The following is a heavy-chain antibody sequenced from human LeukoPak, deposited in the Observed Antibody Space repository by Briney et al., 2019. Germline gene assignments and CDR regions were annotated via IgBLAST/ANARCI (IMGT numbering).Heavy chain of an antibody. V-gene: IGHV4-39*01. D-gene: IGHD6-19*01. CDR3: ARHTSGWYIQHYYFDY. Sequence: SETLSLTCTVSGGSISSSSYYWGWSRQPPGKGLEWIGSIYYSGSTYYNPSLKSRVTISVDTSKNQFYHKLSSVTAADTAVYYCARHTSGWYIQHYYFDYWGQGTLVTVSS. J-gene: IGHJ4*02. CDR2: IYYSGST. CDR1: GGSISSSSYY.